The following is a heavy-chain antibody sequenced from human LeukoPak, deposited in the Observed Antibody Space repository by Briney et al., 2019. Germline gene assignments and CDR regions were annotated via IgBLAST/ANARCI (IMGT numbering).Heavy chain of an antibody. D-gene: IGHD5-18*01. J-gene: IGHJ4*02. CDR1: GFTLSSYA. Sequence: PGGSLRLSCAASGFTLSSYAMHWVRQAPGKGLEWVAVISYDGSNKYYADSVKGRFTISRDNSKNTLYLQMNSLRAEDTAVYYCARSDTAMVEGLFDYWGQGTLVTVSS. CDR2: ISYDGSNK. CDR3: ARSDTAMVEGLFDY. V-gene: IGHV3-30-3*01.